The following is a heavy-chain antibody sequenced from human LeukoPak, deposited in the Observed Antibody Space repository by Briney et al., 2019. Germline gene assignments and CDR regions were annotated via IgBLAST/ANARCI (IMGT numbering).Heavy chain of an antibody. J-gene: IGHJ4*02. Sequence: SETLSLTCAVYGVSFSDYYWSWIRQPPGKGLEWIGEIQYSADTNYNPSLKCRVTISVDTSKNQLSLKLSSVTAADTAVYYCARGHSRVLIDDWGQGTLVTVSS. CDR3: ARGHSRVLIDD. CDR2: IQYSADT. V-gene: IGHV4-34*01. D-gene: IGHD1-26*01. CDR1: GVSFSDYY.